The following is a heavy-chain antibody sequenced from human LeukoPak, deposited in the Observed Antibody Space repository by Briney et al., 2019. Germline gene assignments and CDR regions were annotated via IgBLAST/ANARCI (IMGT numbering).Heavy chain of an antibody. D-gene: IGHD2-15*01. V-gene: IGHV4-34*01. CDR1: GGSFSGYY. J-gene: IGHJ4*02. CDR2: INHSGNT. Sequence: PSETLSLTCAVFGGSFSGYYWSWSRQPPGKGLEWIGEINHSGNTNYNPSLKSRITISVDTSKNQFSLHLSSVTAADTAVYYCARGGGYCSGGSCPGGYWGQGTLVTVSS. CDR3: ARGGGYCSGGSCPGGY.